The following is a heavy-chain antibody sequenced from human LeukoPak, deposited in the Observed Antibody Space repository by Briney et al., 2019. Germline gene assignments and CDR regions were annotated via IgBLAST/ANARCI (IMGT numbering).Heavy chain of an antibody. V-gene: IGHV3-30-3*01. CDR1: GFTFSSHA. Sequence: GGSLRLSCAASGFTFSSHAMHWVRQAPGKGLEWVAVISYDGSNKYYADSVKGRFTISRDNSRNTLYLQMNSLGPEDTAVYYCARETYGYFDSWGQGTPVTVSS. CDR3: ARETYGYFDS. CDR2: ISYDGSNK. D-gene: IGHD4-17*01. J-gene: IGHJ4*02.